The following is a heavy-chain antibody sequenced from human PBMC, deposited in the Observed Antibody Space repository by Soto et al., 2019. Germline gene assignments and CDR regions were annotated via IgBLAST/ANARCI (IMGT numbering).Heavy chain of an antibody. J-gene: IGHJ5*02. CDR3: ASWHYDSSDAPFDP. V-gene: IGHV3-30-3*01. CDR2: ISYDGSNK. D-gene: IGHD3-22*01. Sequence: GGSLRLSCAASGFTFSSYAMHWVRQAPGKGLEWVAVISYDGSNKYYADSVKGRFTISRDNSKNTLYLQMNSLRAEDTAVYYCASWHYDSSDAPFDPWGQGTLVTVSS. CDR1: GFTFSSYA.